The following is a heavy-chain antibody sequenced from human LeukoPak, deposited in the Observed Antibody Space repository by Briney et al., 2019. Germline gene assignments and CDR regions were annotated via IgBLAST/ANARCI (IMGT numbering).Heavy chain of an antibody. D-gene: IGHD6-19*01. CDR2: IYYSGST. CDR1: GGSISSSSYY. CDR3: ARIGSGWYEYHFDY. V-gene: IGHV4-39*07. Sequence: SETLSLTCTVSGGSISSSSYYWGWIRQPPGKGLEWIGSIYYSGSTYYNPSLKSRVTISVDTSKNQFSLKLSSVTAADTAVYYCARIGSGWYEYHFDYWGQGTLVTVSS. J-gene: IGHJ4*02.